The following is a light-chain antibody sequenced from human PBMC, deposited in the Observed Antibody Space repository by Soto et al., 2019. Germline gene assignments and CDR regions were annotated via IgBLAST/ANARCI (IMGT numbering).Light chain of an antibody. CDR2: EVS. J-gene: IGLJ3*02. CDR3: SSFTSSNTWV. CDR1: SSDVGSYNR. Sequence: QSVLTQPPSVSGSPGQSVTISCTGTSSDVGSYNRVSWYQQPPGTAPKLIIYEVSTRPSGVPDRFFGSKSGNTASLTISGLQAEDEADYYCSSFTSSNTWVFGGGTKVTVL. V-gene: IGLV2-18*02.